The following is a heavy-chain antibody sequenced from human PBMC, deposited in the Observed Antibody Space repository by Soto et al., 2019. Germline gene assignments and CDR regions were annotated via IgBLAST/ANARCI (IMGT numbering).Heavy chain of an antibody. CDR3: ARGQRFLEWLFQVASKDAFDI. CDR2: MNPNSGNT. V-gene: IGHV1-8*01. D-gene: IGHD3-3*01. Sequence: ASVKVSCKDSGYTFTSYDINWVRQATGQGLEWMGWMNPNSGNTGYAQKFQGRVTMTRNTSISTAYMELSSLRSEDTAVYYCARGQRFLEWLFQVASKDAFDIWGQGTMVTVSS. CDR1: GYTFTSYD. J-gene: IGHJ3*02.